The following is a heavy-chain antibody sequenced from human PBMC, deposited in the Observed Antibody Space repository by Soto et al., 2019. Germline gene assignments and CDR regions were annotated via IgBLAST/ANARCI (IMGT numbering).Heavy chain of an antibody. J-gene: IGHJ5*02. V-gene: IGHV2-5*01. Sequence: QIILMEYGPPLVTPSQTVTLTFSFSGFSLSTSGLGVGWNSQPPGNALEWLALIYWNDDKRYSPSLKNSLTITEVTSRYQVVLTRTNIDPVDTATYFCAYRVYGNYPGENWFDPWGRGTLVIVAS. CDR1: GFSLSTSGLG. CDR3: AYRVYGNYPGENWFDP. D-gene: IGHD4-17*01. CDR2: IYWNDDK.